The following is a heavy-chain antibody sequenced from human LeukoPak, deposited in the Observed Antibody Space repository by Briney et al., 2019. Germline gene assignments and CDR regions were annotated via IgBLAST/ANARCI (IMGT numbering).Heavy chain of an antibody. CDR2: INPNSGGT. V-gene: IGHV1-2*02. Sequence: ASVKVSCKASGYTFTGYYMHWVRQALGQGLEWMGWINPNSGGTNYAQKFQGRVTMTRDTSISTAYMELSRLRSDDTAVYYCARVTKYYDSSGYCLGYWGQGTLVTVSS. J-gene: IGHJ4*02. CDR1: GYTFTGYY. D-gene: IGHD3-22*01. CDR3: ARVTKYYDSSGYCLGY.